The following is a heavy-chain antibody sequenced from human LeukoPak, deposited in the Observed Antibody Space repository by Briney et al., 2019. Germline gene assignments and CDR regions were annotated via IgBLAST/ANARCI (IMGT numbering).Heavy chain of an antibody. V-gene: IGHV3-74*01. J-gene: IGHJ3*02. Sequence: GGSLRLSCAASGFTFSSYGMSWVRQAPGKGLVWVSRNGDGSSTTYADSVRGRFTISRDDAKNTLYLEMNSLRAEDTAVYYCAREWHDAFDIWGQGTMVTVSS. CDR1: GFTFSSYG. D-gene: IGHD5-24*01. CDR2: NGDGSST. CDR3: AREWHDAFDI.